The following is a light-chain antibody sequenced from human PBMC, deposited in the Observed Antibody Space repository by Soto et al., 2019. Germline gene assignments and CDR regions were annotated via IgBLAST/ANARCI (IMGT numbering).Light chain of an antibody. V-gene: IGKV1-9*01. Sequence: DIQLTQSPSFLSASVGDRVTITCRASQGIGSYLVWYQQKPGKAPNLLIYVASTLQSGVPSRFSGSGVETEFTLTVSSLQPEDFATYYCQQVSRYPYTFGQGTKLEIK. CDR2: VAS. CDR3: QQVSRYPYT. J-gene: IGKJ2*01. CDR1: QGIGSY.